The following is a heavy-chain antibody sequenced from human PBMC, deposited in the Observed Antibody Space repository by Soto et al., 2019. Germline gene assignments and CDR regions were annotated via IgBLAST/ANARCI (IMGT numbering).Heavy chain of an antibody. CDR3: ARDLAPIGYYYDSSGYYSPFFDY. J-gene: IGHJ4*02. CDR2: IGYDGTQK. V-gene: IGHV3-33*01. CDR1: GFTFNTYS. D-gene: IGHD3-22*01. Sequence: GGSLRLSCEASGFTFNTYSMHWVRQPPGKGLEWLAAIGYDGTQKYYADSVKGRFTISRDNAKNSLYLQMNSLRAEDTAVYYCARDLAPIGYYYDSSGYYSPFFDYWGQGTLVTVSS.